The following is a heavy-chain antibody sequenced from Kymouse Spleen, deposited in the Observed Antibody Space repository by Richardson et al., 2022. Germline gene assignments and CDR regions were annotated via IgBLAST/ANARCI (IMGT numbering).Heavy chain of an antibody. J-gene: IGHJ4*02. CDR3: TTSYYDSSGYYFDY. Sequence: EVQLVESGGGLVKPGGSLRLSCAASGFTFSNAWMSWVRQAPGKGLEWVGRIKSKTDGGTTDYAAPVKGRFTISRDDSKNTLYLQMNSLKTEDTAVYYCTTSYYDSSGYYFDYWGQGTLVTVSS. CDR2: IKSKTDGGTT. CDR1: GFTFSNAW. D-gene: IGHD3-22*01. V-gene: IGHV3-15*01.